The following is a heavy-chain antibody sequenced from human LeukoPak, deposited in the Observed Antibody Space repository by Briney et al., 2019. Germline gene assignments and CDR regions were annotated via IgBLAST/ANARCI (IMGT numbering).Heavy chain of an antibody. CDR1: GGTFSSYA. CDR3: ARDQPPADGSGSYYNVN. J-gene: IGHJ4*02. CDR2: IIPILGIA. V-gene: IGHV1-69*10. D-gene: IGHD3-10*01. Sequence: GASVKVSCKASGGTFSSYAISWVRQAPGQGLEWMGGIIPILGIANYAQKFQGRVTITADKSTSTAYMELSSLRSEDTAVYYCARDQPPADGSGSYYNVNWGQGTLVTVSS.